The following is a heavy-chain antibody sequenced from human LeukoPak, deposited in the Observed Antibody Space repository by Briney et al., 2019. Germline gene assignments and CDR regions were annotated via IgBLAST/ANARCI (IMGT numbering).Heavy chain of an antibody. CDR3: ARDLKGSGSYLNYFDY. Sequence: ASVKVSCKASGYTFTSYGISWVRQAPGQGLEWMGWISAYNGNTNYAQKLQGRVTVTTDTSTSTAYMELRSLRSDDTAVYYCARDLKGSGSYLNYFDYWGQGTLVTVSS. V-gene: IGHV1-18*01. CDR2: ISAYNGNT. D-gene: IGHD3-10*01. CDR1: GYTFTSYG. J-gene: IGHJ4*02.